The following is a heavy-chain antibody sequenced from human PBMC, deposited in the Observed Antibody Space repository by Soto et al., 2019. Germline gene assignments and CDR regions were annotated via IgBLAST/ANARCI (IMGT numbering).Heavy chain of an antibody. Sequence: QVQLVQSGAEVKKPGSSVKVSCKASGGTFSSYAISWVRQAPGQGLEWMGGIIPIFGTANYAQKVQGRVTITADESTSRAYMSLRSLRSEDTAVDYCARVPRCTFLSARPPEPCYYGMDVWGQGTTVTVSS. CDR2: IIPIFGTA. V-gene: IGHV1-69*01. CDR1: GGTFSSYA. D-gene: IGHD6-6*01. CDR3: ARVPRCTFLSARPPEPCYYGMDV. J-gene: IGHJ6*02.